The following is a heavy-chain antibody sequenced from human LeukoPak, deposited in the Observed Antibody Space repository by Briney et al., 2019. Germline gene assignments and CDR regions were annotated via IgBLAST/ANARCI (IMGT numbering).Heavy chain of an antibody. D-gene: IGHD3-22*01. J-gene: IGHJ4*02. Sequence: PSETLSLTCAVYGGSFSGYYWSWIRQPPGKGLEWIGEINHSGSTNYNPSLKSRVTISVDTSQKQFSLKLISVTAADTAVYYCARGAHHYYDNSGYHSPYYFDFWGQGTLVTVSS. V-gene: IGHV4-34*01. CDR3: ARGAHHYYDNSGYHSPYYFDF. CDR1: GGSFSGYY. CDR2: INHSGST.